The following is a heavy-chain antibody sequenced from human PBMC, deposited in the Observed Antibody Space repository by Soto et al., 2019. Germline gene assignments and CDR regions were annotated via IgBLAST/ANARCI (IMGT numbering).Heavy chain of an antibody. D-gene: IGHD3-22*01. J-gene: IGHJ4*02. V-gene: IGHV4-59*01. CDR3: ARARYDSSGYYYFDY. Sequence: SETLSLTCTVSGGSISGYYWSWIRQPPGKGLEWIGYIYYSGSTIYNPSLKSRVTISVDTSKNQFSLKLSSVTAADTAVYYCARARYDSSGYYYFDYWGQGTMVTVSS. CDR1: GGSISGYY. CDR2: IYYSGST.